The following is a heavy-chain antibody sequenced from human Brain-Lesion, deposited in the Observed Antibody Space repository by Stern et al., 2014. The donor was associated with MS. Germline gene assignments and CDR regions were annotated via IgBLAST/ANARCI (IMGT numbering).Heavy chain of an antibody. CDR1: GFSVSTNF. J-gene: IGHJ4*02. CDR3: ARKTDTAVGGDY. D-gene: IGHD5-18*01. CDR2: MYRRGGK. Sequence: EDQLVGSGGGLIQPGGSLRLSCAASGFSVSTNFMSWVRQAPGKGLEWVSLMYRRGGKNYENSVKGRFTISRDSSKNTLYLQMSDLRAEDTAVYYCARKTDTAVGGDYWGPGTLVTVSS. V-gene: IGHV3-53*01.